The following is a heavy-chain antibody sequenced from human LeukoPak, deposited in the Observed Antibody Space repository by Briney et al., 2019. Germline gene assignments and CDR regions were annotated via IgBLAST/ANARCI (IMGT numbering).Heavy chain of an antibody. CDR2: MSPSSGNT. Sequence: ASAKVSCQASGYTFTTYDINWFRQATGQGPEWLGSMSPSSGNTNYAQNFRGRVTMTGDTSTTTAYLELNGLKSDDTAVYYCARHYSGSYYDAFDIWGQGTMVTVSS. CDR3: ARHYSGSYYDAFDI. V-gene: IGHV1-8*01. J-gene: IGHJ3*02. CDR1: GYTFTTYD. D-gene: IGHD1-26*01.